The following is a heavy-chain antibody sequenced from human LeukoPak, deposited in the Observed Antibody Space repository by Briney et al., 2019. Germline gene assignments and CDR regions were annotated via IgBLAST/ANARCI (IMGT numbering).Heavy chain of an antibody. D-gene: IGHD3-3*01. CDR3: ARGPTYHDFWSGYSTAFDF. V-gene: IGHV3-53*01. J-gene: IGHJ4*02. CDR2: IYRGAST. Sequence: GGSLRLSCAASGFTLSSNFMSWVRQAPGKGVEGVSVIYRGASTYYAVSVNGPFTISRDNSKNTVYLQINSLRAEDTAVYYYARGPTYHDFWSGYSTAFDFWGQGALVTVSS. CDR1: GFTLSSNF.